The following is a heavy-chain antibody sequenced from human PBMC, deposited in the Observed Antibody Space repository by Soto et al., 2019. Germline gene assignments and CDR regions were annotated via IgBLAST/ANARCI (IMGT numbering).Heavy chain of an antibody. CDR1: GFTFSSYW. Sequence: EVQLVESGGGLVQSGGSLRLSCAASGFTFSSYWMHWVRQAPGKGLVWVSRIKTDGTITNYADSVRGRFTISRDDAKNTVYLQMNSLRDEDTAVYYCARGIRNYYGTDVWGQGTTVSVSS. D-gene: IGHD5-18*01. J-gene: IGHJ6*02. CDR2: IKTDGTIT. V-gene: IGHV3-74*01. CDR3: ARGIRNYYGTDV.